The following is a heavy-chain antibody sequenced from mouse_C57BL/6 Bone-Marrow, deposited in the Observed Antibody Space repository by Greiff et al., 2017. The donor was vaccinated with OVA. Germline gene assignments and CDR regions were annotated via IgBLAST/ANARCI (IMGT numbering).Heavy chain of an antibody. CDR1: GFNIKDDY. Sequence: EVQLQQSGAELVRPGASVKLSCTASGFNIKDDYMHWVKQRPEQGLEWIGWIDPENGDTEYASKFQGKATITADTSSNTAYLQLSSLTSADPAVYFCTSRTTVVWGSGTTVTVSS. CDR3: TSRTTVV. V-gene: IGHV14-4*01. J-gene: IGHJ1*01. D-gene: IGHD1-1*01. CDR2: IDPENGDT.